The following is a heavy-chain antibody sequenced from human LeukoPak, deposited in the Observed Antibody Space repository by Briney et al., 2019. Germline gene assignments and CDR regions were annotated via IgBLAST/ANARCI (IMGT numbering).Heavy chain of an antibody. CDR1: GFTFSSYA. D-gene: IGHD3-3*01. CDR3: AREKKTEWTTGAFDM. V-gene: IGHV3-23*01. J-gene: IGHJ3*02. CDR2: ISGSGGST. Sequence: TGGSLRLSCAASGFTFSSYAMSWVRQAPGKGLEWVSAISGSGGSTYYADSVKGRFTMSRDNAQNALYLEMNSLRAEDTAVYYCAREKKTEWTTGAFDMWGQGTMVIVSS.